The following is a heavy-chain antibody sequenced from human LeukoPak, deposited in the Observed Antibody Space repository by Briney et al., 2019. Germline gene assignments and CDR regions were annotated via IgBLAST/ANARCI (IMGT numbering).Heavy chain of an antibody. J-gene: IGHJ4*02. CDR1: GFTFSNYP. D-gene: IGHD5-18*01. Sequence: PRGSLRLSCAASGFTFSNYPMSWVRQAPGKGLEWVSSISSSCSYIYYADSVKGRFTISRDNAKNSLYLQMNSLRAEDSAVYYCARGGGSYRKYYFDYWGQGTLVTVSS. CDR2: ISSSCSYI. V-gene: IGHV3-21*01. CDR3: ARGGGSYRKYYFDY.